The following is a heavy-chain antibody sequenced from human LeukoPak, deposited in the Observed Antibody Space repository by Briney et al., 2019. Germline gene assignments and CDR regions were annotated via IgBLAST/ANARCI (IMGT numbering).Heavy chain of an antibody. CDR1: GASFSSGDEY. CDR2: IHPSGTL. Sequence: PSETLSLTCTVSGASFSSGDEYWNWIRQSPGKGLEWIGSIHPSGTLYNNPSLESRVTMSMDTSKNQFSLNLNSVTAADTAVYFCSIGLDSRKLGYWGQGTLVTVSS. J-gene: IGHJ4*02. V-gene: IGHV4-31*03. CDR3: SIGLDSRKLGY. D-gene: IGHD3-22*01.